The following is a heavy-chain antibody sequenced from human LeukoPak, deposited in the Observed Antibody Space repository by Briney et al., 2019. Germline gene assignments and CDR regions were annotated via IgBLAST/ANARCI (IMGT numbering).Heavy chain of an antibody. CDR1: GFTFNIYG. V-gene: IGHV3-21*01. D-gene: IGHD6-6*01. CDR3: ARDGKKQLGVYYYMDV. CDR2: ISSSSYI. J-gene: IGHJ6*03. Sequence: SGGTLRLSCAASGFTFNIYGMNWVRQAPGKGLEWVSSISSSSYIYYADSVKGRFTISRDNAKNSLYLQMNSLRAEDTAVYYCARDGKKQLGVYYYMDVWGKGTTVTVSS.